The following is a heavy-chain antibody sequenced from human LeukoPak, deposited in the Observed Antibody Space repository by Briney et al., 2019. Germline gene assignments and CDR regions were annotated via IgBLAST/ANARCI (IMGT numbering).Heavy chain of an antibody. CDR2: IYPGDSDT. CDR3: ARPAMTGIDY. J-gene: IGHJ4*02. V-gene: IGHV5-51*01. D-gene: IGHD3-9*01. Sequence: GESLKISCKASGYSFTTYWIAWVRKMPGKGLEWMGIIYPGDSDTRYSPSFQGQVTISADKSISTAYLQWSSLKASDTAMYYCARPAMTGIDYWGQGTLVTVSS. CDR1: GYSFTTYW.